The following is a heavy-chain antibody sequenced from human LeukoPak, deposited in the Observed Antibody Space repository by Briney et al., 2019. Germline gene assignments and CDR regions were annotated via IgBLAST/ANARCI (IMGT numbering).Heavy chain of an antibody. CDR1: GFTFSNYA. J-gene: IGHJ6*02. CDR3: ARVSPGGPGYGMDV. V-gene: IGHV3-30-3*01. Sequence: PGRSLRLSCAASGFTFSNYAMHWVRQAPGKGLEWVAVISYDGSNKYYADSVKGRFTISRDNSKNTLYLQMNSLRAEDTAVYYCARVSPGGPGYGMDVWGQGTTVTVSS. CDR2: ISYDGSNK. D-gene: IGHD2/OR15-2a*01.